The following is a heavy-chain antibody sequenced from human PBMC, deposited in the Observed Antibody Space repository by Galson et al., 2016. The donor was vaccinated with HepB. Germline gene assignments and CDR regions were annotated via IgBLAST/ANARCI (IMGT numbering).Heavy chain of an antibody. Sequence: SLRLSCAVSGFTVSSNYMSWVRQAPGKGLEWVSSISSSGGSTYYADSVKGRFTISRDDSKNTLYLQMNSLRVEDTAVYFCARQNDYGDWVLGCYFDLWGRGTLVTVSS. CDR3: ARQNDYGDWVLGCYFDL. D-gene: IGHD4-17*01. CDR1: GFTVSSNY. J-gene: IGHJ2*01. CDR2: ISSSGGST. V-gene: IGHV3-23*01.